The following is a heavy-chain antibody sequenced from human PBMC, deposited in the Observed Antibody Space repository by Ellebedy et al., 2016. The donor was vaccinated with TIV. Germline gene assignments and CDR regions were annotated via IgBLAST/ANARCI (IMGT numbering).Heavy chain of an antibody. D-gene: IGHD4-17*01. CDR1: GFTFSSYS. Sequence: PGGSLRLSCAASGFTFSSYSMNWVRQAPGKGLEWVSYIISSSSTIYYADSVKGRFTISRDNAKNSLYLQMNSLRAEDTAVYYCARDPTARSTVTGLGDYWGQGTLVTVSS. J-gene: IGHJ4*02. V-gene: IGHV3-48*01. CDR2: IISSSSTI. CDR3: ARDPTARSTVTGLGDY.